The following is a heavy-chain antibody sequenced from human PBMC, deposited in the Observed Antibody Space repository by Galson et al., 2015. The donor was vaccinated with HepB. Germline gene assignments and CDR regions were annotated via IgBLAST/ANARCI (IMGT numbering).Heavy chain of an antibody. V-gene: IGHV5-10-1*01. Sequence: QSGAEVKKPGESLRISCKGFGYDFPSYWISWLRQMPGRGLEWMGRIGPRDSYIIYSPSFQGHVTISVDKSNNTAYVQWSSLMASDTALYFCARHPSQAFDIWGQGTMVTVSS. CDR1: GYDFPSYW. CDR3: ARHPSQAFDI. J-gene: IGHJ3*02. CDR2: IGPRDSYI.